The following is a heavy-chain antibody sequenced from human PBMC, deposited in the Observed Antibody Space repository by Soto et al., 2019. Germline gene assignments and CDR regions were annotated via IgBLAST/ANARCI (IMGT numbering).Heavy chain of an antibody. CDR2: ISGSGGST. CDR3: AKDLGGYGSGSCFRYYGMDV. V-gene: IGHV3-23*01. D-gene: IGHD3-10*01. J-gene: IGHJ6*02. CDR1: GFTFSSYA. Sequence: GGSLRLSCAASGFTFSSYAMSWVRQAPGKGLEWVSAISGSGGSTYYADSVKGRFTISRDNSKNTLYLQMNSLRAEDTAVYYCAKDLGGYGSGSCFRYYGMDVWGQGTTVTVSS.